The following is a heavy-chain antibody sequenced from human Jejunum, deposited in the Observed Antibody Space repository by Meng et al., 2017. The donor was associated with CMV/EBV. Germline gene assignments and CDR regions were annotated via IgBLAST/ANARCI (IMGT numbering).Heavy chain of an antibody. J-gene: IGHJ4*02. Sequence: GFPLSDHHMEWGRQAPGKGREWVGRIKNKADNYVTEYAASVRGRFTISRDGPRNSLYLQMNSLKSEDTALYYCGRDSMKGGGFDCWGQGILVTVSS. CDR2: IKNKADNYVT. D-gene: IGHD3-10*01. CDR1: GFPLSDHH. CDR3: GRDSMKGGGFDC. V-gene: IGHV3-72*01.